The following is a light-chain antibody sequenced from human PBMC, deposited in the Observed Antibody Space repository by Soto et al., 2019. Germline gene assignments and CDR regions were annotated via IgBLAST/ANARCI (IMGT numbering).Light chain of an antibody. CDR3: QHYYHWPPGYT. Sequence: EVVMRQSPATLSVSPGEGATLSCRASQGIGDTLAWYQHKPGQTPRLLIYDSSTRASGIPARFSGTGSGTEFTLTISSLQSEDFAVYYCQHYYHWPPGYTFGPGTKLDIK. J-gene: IGKJ2*01. V-gene: IGKV3-15*01. CDR2: DSS. CDR1: QGIGDT.